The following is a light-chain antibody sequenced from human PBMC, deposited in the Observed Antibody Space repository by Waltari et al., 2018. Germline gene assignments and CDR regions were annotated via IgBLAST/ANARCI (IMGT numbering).Light chain of an antibody. Sequence: QSALTQPGSVSGSPGQSITISCTGTSSDVGAYDYVSWYQQKPDKAPKLLIFDVNNRALGVSNRFSGSKSGNTASLTISGLQAEDESDYYCCSFTARGTWIFGGGTRLTVV. CDR1: SSDVGAYDY. J-gene: IGLJ2*01. CDR2: DVN. V-gene: IGLV2-14*03. CDR3: CSFTARGTWI.